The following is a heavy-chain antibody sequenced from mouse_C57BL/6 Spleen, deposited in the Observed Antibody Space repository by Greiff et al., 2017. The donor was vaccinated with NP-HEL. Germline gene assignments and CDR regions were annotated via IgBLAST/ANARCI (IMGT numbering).Heavy chain of an antibody. CDR2: ISDGGSYT. D-gene: IGHD1-1*01. CDR3: ARAHYYGSLYYFDY. J-gene: IGHJ2*01. V-gene: IGHV5-4*01. CDR1: GFTFSSYA. Sequence: EVQLVESGGGLVKPGGSLKLSCAASGFTFSSYAMSWVRQTPEKRLEWVATISDGGSYTYYPDNVKGRFTISRDNAKNNLYLQMSHLKSEDTAMYYCARAHYYGSLYYFDYWGQGTTLTVSS.